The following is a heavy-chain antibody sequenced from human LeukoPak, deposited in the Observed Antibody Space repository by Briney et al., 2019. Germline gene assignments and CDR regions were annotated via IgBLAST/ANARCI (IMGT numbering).Heavy chain of an antibody. CDR2: IWYDGSNK. V-gene: IGHV3-33*06. J-gene: IGHJ4*02. Sequence: GGSLRLSCAASGFTFSSYGMHWVRQAPGKGLEWVAVIWYDGSNKYYADSVKGRFTISRDNSKNTLYLQMNSLRVEDTAVYYCAKDSPPIAAAATNYFDYWGQGTLVTVSS. D-gene: IGHD6-13*01. CDR3: AKDSPPIAAAATNYFDY. CDR1: GFTFSSYG.